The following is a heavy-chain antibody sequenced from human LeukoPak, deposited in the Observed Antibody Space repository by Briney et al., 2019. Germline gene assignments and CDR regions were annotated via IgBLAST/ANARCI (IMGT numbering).Heavy chain of an antibody. CDR1: CASISSSSYY. Sequence: PSETLSLTCTVPCASISSSSYYWGWLRQPPGKGLESFGSIYYSGSTYYNPSLKSRVTISVDTSKNQYSLKLSSVTAADTAVYYCARIRLLTAAGTCWGQGTLVSVSS. J-gene: IGHJ4*02. CDR3: ARIRLLTAAGTC. CDR2: IYYSGST. V-gene: IGHV4-39*01. D-gene: IGHD6-13*01.